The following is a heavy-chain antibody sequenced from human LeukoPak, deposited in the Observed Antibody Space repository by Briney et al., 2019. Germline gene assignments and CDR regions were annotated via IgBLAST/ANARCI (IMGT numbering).Heavy chain of an antibody. Sequence: SETLSLTCTVSGGSISSGSYYWSWIRQPAGKGLEWIGRIYTSGCTNYNPSLKSRVTISVDTSKNHFSLKLSSVTGADTAVYYCARALLVTSFDYWGQGTLVTVSS. CDR1: GGSISSGSYY. J-gene: IGHJ4*02. D-gene: IGHD2-8*02. V-gene: IGHV4-61*02. CDR3: ARALLVTSFDY. CDR2: IYTSGCT.